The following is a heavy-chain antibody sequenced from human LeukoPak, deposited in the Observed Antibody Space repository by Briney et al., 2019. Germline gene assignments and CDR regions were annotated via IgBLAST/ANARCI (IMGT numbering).Heavy chain of an antibody. D-gene: IGHD1-14*01. CDR2: ISDSGRTT. J-gene: IGHJ4*02. CDR3: AKGLGFLPEFDY. Sequence: GGSLRLSCAASGFTFSHYWMTWVRQAPGMGLEWVSSISDSGRTTYYADSVKGRFTISRDNSKNTVYLQMNSLRAEDTALYYCAKGLGFLPEFDYWGQGTLVAVSS. CDR1: GFTFSHYW. V-gene: IGHV3-23*01.